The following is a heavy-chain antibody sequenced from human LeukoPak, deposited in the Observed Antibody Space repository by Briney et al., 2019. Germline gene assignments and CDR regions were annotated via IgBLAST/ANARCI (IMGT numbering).Heavy chain of an antibody. J-gene: IGHJ4*02. D-gene: IGHD6-13*01. CDR1: GGSISIYY. Sequence: SETLSLTCTVSGGSISIYYWSWIRQPPGKGLEWIGYIYYSGSTNYNPSLKSRVTISVDTSKNQFSLKLSSVTAADTAVYYCAREVVSAAGTVDYWGQGTLVIVSS. CDR2: IYYSGST. V-gene: IGHV4-59*01. CDR3: AREVVSAAGTVDY.